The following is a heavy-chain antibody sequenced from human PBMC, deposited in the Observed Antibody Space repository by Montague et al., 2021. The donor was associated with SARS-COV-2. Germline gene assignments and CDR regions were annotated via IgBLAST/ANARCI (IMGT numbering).Heavy chain of an antibody. CDR1: GFTFSNYW. J-gene: IGHJ4*02. D-gene: IGHD3-10*01. CDR2: IKPDGSGQ. V-gene: IGHV3-7*01. Sequence: SLRLSCAASGFTFSNYWMNWSRQAPVKGLEWVASIKPDGSGQNYVDSVKGRFTISRDNAKKSLYLQMNSLRVDDTAVYYCARSLFSSGSFWGQGTLVTVSS. CDR3: ARSLFSSGSF.